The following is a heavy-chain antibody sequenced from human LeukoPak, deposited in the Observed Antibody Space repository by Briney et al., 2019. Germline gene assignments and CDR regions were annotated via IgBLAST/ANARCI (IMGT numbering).Heavy chain of an antibody. CDR1: GFTFSSYA. J-gene: IGHJ4*02. D-gene: IGHD6-6*01. CDR3: AKDLGVSIGWPTPPGFDY. Sequence: PGRSLRLSCAASGFTFSSYAMHWVRQAPGKGLEWVAVISYDGSNKYYADSVKGRFTISRDNSKNTLYLQMNSLRAEDTAVYYCAKDLGVSIGWPTPPGFDYWGQGTLVTVSS. CDR2: ISYDGSNK. V-gene: IGHV3-30-3*01.